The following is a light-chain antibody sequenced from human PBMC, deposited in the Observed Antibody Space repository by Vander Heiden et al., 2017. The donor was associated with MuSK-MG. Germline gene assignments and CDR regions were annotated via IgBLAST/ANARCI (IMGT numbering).Light chain of an antibody. CDR2: GAS. Sequence: IVLTQSPGPLSLSPGERATLSRTARQSVHSNDLAWYQQNPGQAPRFLIYGASSSATGIPDRFSGSGSGTDFTLTISRLEPEDFAVYYCQQYGSSPRGVFTFGPGTKVDIK. CDR1: QSVHSND. CDR3: QQYGSSPRGVFT. J-gene: IGKJ3*01. V-gene: IGKV3-20*01.